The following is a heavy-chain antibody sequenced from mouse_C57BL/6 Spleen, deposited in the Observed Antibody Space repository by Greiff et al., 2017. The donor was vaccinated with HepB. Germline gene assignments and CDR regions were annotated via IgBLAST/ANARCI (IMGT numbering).Heavy chain of an antibody. D-gene: IGHD2-5*01. J-gene: IGHJ1*03. V-gene: IGHV1-62-2*01. Sequence: QVQLQQSGAELVKPGASVKLSCEASGYTFTEYTIHWVKQRSGQGLEWIGWFYPGSGSIKYNEKFKDKATLTADKSSSTVYMELSRLTSEDSAVYFCARHEDHYSNYGGYFDVWGTGTTVTVSS. CDR2: FYPGSGSI. CDR1: GYTFTEYT. CDR3: ARHEDHYSNYGGYFDV.